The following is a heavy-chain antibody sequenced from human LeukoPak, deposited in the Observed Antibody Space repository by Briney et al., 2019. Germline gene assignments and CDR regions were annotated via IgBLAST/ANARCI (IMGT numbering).Heavy chain of an antibody. CDR1: GSTFSSYW. D-gene: IGHD6-19*01. V-gene: IGHV3-74*01. CDR3: ARGQYSSGWYAFDY. Sequence: GGSLRLSCAASGSTFSSYWMHWVRQAPGKGLVWVSRINSDGSSTSYADSVKGRFTTSRDNAKNTLYLQMNSLRAEDTAVYCCARGQYSSGWYAFDYWGQGTLVTVSS. CDR2: INSDGSST. J-gene: IGHJ4*02.